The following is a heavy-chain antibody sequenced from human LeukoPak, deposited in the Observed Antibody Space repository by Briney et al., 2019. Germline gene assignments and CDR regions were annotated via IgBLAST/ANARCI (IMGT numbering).Heavy chain of an antibody. J-gene: IGHJ4*02. CDR3: ARDHRLGAAGTRTNHFDY. V-gene: IGHV1-2*02. D-gene: IGHD6-13*01. CDR2: INPNSGGT. CDR1: GYTFTDYY. Sequence: ASVKVSCKASGYTFTDYYIHWVRQAPGQGLEWMGWINPNSGGTNYAQKFQDRVTMTRDTSIRTAYMELSSRRSDDTAVYYCARDHRLGAAGTRTNHFDYWGQGTLVTVSS.